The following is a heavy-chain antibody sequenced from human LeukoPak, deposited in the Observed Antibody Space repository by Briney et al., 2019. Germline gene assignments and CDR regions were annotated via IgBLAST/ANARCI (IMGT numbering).Heavy chain of an antibody. V-gene: IGHV4-39*07. Sequence: SETLSLTCTVSGVSISSSNSYWGWIRQPPGKGLEWIGRLYTSGSTNYNPSLKSRVTISVDTSKNQFSLKLSPVAAAATAVYYCGSPSTSRTDYSGQGTLVT. CDR2: LYTSGST. CDR3: GSPSTSRTDY. CDR1: GVSISSSNSY. D-gene: IGHD2/OR15-2a*01. J-gene: IGHJ4*02.